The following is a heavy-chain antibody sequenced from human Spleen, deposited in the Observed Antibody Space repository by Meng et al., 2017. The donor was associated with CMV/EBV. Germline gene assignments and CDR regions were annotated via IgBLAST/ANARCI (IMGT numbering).Heavy chain of an antibody. Sequence: ASVKVSCKASGYTFTSYGISWVRQAPGQGLEWMGWISAYNGNTNYAQKLQGRVTMTTDTSTSTAYMELRSLRSDDTAVYYCACDFGYCSSTSCYPPHGMDVWGQGTTVTVSS. D-gene: IGHD2-2*01. CDR1: GYTFTSYG. CDR2: ISAYNGNT. J-gene: IGHJ6*02. V-gene: IGHV1-18*01. CDR3: ACDFGYCSSTSCYPPHGMDV.